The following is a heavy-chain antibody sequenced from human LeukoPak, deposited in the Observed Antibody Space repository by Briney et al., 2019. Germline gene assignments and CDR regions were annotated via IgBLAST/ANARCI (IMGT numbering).Heavy chain of an antibody. J-gene: IGHJ4*02. V-gene: IGHV4-39*01. D-gene: IGHD1/OR15-1a*01. Sequence: SETLSLTCTVSGGSISSSSYYWGWIRQPAGKGLEWIGSIHYSGSTYYNPSLKSRVTISVDTSKNQFSLKLSSVTAADTAVYYCARRWNNEVDYWGQGTLVTVSS. CDR2: IHYSGST. CDR3: ARRWNNEVDY. CDR1: GGSISSSSYY.